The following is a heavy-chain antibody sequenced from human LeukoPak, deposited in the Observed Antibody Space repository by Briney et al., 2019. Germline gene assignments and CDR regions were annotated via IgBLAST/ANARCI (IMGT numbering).Heavy chain of an antibody. CDR1: GLTLSYYT. CDR3: ARDVEYFYFDY. V-gene: IGHV3-21*03. Sequence: GGSLRLSCAASGLTLSYYTMNWVRQAPGKGLEWVSSISSSSSYIYYADSVKGRFTLSRDNARSSLHLQMNSLRAEDTAVYYCARDVEYFYFDYWGQGTLVTASS. J-gene: IGHJ4*02. CDR2: ISSSSSYI. D-gene: IGHD2/OR15-2a*01.